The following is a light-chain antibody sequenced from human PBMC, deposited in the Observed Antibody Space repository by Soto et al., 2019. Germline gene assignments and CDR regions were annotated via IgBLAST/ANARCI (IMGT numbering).Light chain of an antibody. CDR3: QIWDSSRDLRV. Sequence: SYELTQPPSVSVAPGQTASVTCGGSNIGTNSLHWYQQKPGQAPVLVVYDNSDRPSGIPERISGSKSGNTATLIISRVEAGDEADYYCQIWDSSRDLRVFGTGTKVTVL. V-gene: IGLV3-21*02. CDR1: NIGTNS. J-gene: IGLJ1*01. CDR2: DNS.